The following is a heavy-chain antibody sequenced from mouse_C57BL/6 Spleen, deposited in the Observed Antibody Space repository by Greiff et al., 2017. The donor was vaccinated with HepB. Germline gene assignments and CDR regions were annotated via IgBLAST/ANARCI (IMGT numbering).Heavy chain of an antibody. V-gene: IGHV5-4*01. Sequence: EVKLVESGGGLVKPGGFLKLSCAASGFTFSSYAMSWVRQTPEKRLEWVATISDGGSYTYYPDNVKGRFTISRDNAKNNLYLQMRHLKSEDTAMYYCARDGAQATTWFAYWGQGTLVTVSA. J-gene: IGHJ3*01. D-gene: IGHD3-2*02. CDR1: GFTFSSYA. CDR2: ISDGGSYT. CDR3: ARDGAQATTWFAY.